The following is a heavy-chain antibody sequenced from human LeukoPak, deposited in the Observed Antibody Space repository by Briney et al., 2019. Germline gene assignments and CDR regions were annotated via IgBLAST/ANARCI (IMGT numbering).Heavy chain of an antibody. V-gene: IGHV3-43*01. CDR3: AKDSGDSSGYTFDS. CDR2: IDRDGGIT. Sequence: PGGSLRLSCAASGFIFDDYTMHWVRQVPGKGLEWVSLIDRDGGITYYADSVKGRFTISRDNSKNSLSLQMNGLRTEDSALYYCAKDSGDSSGYTFDSWGQGILVTVSS. D-gene: IGHD3-22*01. J-gene: IGHJ4*02. CDR1: GFIFDDYT.